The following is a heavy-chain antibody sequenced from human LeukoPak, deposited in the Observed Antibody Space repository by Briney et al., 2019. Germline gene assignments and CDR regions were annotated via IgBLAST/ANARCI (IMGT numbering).Heavy chain of an antibody. V-gene: IGHV4-31*03. Sequence: SQTLSLTCTVSGGSISSGGYYWSWIRQHPGKGLEWIGYIYYSGSTYYNPSLKSRVTISVDTSKNQFSLKLSSVTAADTAVYYCARGGDSSGYYRPDAFDIWGQGTTVTVSS. CDR2: IYYSGST. CDR1: GGSISSGGYY. CDR3: ARGGDSSGYYRPDAFDI. D-gene: IGHD3-22*01. J-gene: IGHJ3*02.